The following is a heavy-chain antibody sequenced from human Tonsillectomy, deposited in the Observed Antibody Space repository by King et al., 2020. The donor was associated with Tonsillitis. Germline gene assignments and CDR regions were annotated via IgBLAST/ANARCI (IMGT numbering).Heavy chain of an antibody. Sequence: QLVQSGAEVRHPGESLKISCKGSGYIFTSYWIGWVRQMPGKGLEWMGCIYPVDSVTRFSPSFQAHVTISADKSTTPAYLQWSSLKASDTAMYYCARTLSMGAFDIWGQGTMVTVSS. D-gene: IGHD2-8*01. CDR2: IYPVDSVT. CDR3: ARTLSMGAFDI. CDR1: GYIFTSYW. J-gene: IGHJ3*02. V-gene: IGHV5-51*03.